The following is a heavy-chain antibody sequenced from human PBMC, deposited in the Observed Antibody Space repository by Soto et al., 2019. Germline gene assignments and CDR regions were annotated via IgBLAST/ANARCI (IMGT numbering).Heavy chain of an antibody. Sequence: SETRSLTCTVSGGSISSSSYYWGWIRQPPGKGLEWIGSIYYSGSTYYNPSLKSRVTISVDTSKNQFSLKLSSVTAADTAVYYCAGTTSHQWYYMDVRGKGTTVTVSS. V-gene: IGHV4-39*01. J-gene: IGHJ6*03. CDR1: GGSISSSSYY. CDR2: IYYSGST. D-gene: IGHD1-7*01. CDR3: AGTTSHQWYYMDV.